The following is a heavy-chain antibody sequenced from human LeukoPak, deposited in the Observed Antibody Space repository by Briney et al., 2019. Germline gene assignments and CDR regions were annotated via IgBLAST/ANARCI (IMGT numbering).Heavy chain of an antibody. J-gene: IGHJ4*02. CDR2: ISGSGGST. D-gene: IGHD5-12*01. Sequence: GGSLRLSCAASGFTFSSYAMSWVRQAPGKGLEWVSAISGSGGSTYYADSVKGRFTISRDNSKNTLCLQMNSLRAEDTAVYYCAKDGGPIVATITGYFDYWGQGTLVTVSS. CDR1: GFTFSSYA. V-gene: IGHV3-23*01. CDR3: AKDGGPIVATITGYFDY.